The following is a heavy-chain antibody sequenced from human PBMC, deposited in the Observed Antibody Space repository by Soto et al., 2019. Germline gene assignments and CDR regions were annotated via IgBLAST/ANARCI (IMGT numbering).Heavy chain of an antibody. CDR3: ARHLLLYYYDSSGYYLRDAFDI. D-gene: IGHD3-22*01. J-gene: IGHJ3*02. Sequence: SGTLSLTCAVSSGTIRSYYWSGILQPPGKGLEWNGYIYYSRSTNYNPSLKSRVTISVDTSKNQFSLKLSSVTAADTAVYYCARHLLLYYYDSSGYYLRDAFDIWGQGTMVTVSS. CDR2: IYYSRST. V-gene: IGHV4-59*08. CDR1: SGTIRSYY.